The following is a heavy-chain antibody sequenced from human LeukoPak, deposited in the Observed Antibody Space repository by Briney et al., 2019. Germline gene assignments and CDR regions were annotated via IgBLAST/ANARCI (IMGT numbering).Heavy chain of an antibody. D-gene: IGHD3-22*01. J-gene: IGHJ4*02. Sequence: GGSLRLSCAASGFTFSSYAMHWVRQAPGKGLEWVAVISYDGSNKYYADSVKGRFTISRDNSKNTLYLQMNSLRAEDTAVYYCARADYDSSGSLFDYWGQGTLVTVSS. CDR3: ARADYDSSGSLFDY. V-gene: IGHV3-30-3*01. CDR1: GFTFSSYA. CDR2: ISYDGSNK.